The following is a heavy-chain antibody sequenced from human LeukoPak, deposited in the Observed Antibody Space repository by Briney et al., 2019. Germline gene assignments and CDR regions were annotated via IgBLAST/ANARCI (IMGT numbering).Heavy chain of an antibody. V-gene: IGHV3-23*01. CDR3: VRDNPRCCGVVPANIDDY. J-gene: IGHJ4*02. D-gene: IGHD2-15*01. CDR1: GFTFNIYV. Sequence: PGGSLRLSCAASGFTFNIYVMSWVRQAPGKGLEWVSAISAGGHSTFFADSVKGRFTISRDNSKNTLFLQMDSLRAEDTAVYYCVRDNPRCCGVVPANIDDYWGQGTLVTVSS. CDR2: ISAGGHST.